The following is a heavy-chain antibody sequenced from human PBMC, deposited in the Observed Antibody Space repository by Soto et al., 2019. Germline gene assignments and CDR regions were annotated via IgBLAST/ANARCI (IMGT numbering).Heavy chain of an antibody. V-gene: IGHV5-51*01. CDR2: IYPGDSDT. CDR1: GYSFTSYW. CDR3: ARHASITKFLPHDSFDI. D-gene: IGHD3-9*01. Sequence: GESLKISCKGSGYSFTSYWIGWVRQMPGKGLEWMGIIYPGDSDTRYSPSFQGQVTISADKSISTAYLQWSSLKASDTAMYYCARHASITKFLPHDSFDIWGQGTIVTVSS. J-gene: IGHJ3*02.